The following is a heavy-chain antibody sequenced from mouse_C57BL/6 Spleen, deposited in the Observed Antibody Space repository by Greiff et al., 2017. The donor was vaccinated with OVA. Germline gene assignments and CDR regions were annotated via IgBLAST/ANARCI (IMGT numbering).Heavy chain of an antibody. CDR1: GYTFTSYW. Sequence: VQLQQPGAELVKPGASVKMSCKASGYTFTSYWITWVKQRPGQGLEWIGDIYPGSGSTNYNEKFKSKATLTVDTSSSTAYMQLSSLTSEDSAVYYCARDYSNLAWFAYWGQGTLVTVSA. CDR3: ARDYSNLAWFAY. D-gene: IGHD2-5*01. V-gene: IGHV1-55*01. J-gene: IGHJ3*01. CDR2: IYPGSGST.